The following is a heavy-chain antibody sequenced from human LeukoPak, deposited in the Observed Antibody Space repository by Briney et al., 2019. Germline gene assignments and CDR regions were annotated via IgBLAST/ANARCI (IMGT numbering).Heavy chain of an antibody. CDR3: VLANTIFGVGPGY. J-gene: IGHJ4*02. D-gene: IGHD3-3*01. Sequence: SETLSLTCTVSGGSISSSSYYWGWIRQPPGKGLEWIGRIYYSGSTYYNPSLKSRVTISVDTSKNQFSLKLSSVTAADTAVYYCVLANTIFGVGPGYWGQGTLVTVSS. V-gene: IGHV4-39*07. CDR1: GGSISSSSYY. CDR2: IYYSGST.